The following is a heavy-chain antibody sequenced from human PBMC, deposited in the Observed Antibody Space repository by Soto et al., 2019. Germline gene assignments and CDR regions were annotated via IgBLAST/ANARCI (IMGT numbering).Heavy chain of an antibody. D-gene: IGHD1-26*01. CDR1: GFTFSSYA. V-gene: IGHV3-30-3*01. Sequence: GGSLRLSCAASGFTFSSYAMHWVRQAPGKGLEWVAVISYDGSNKYYADSVKGRFTISRDNSKNTLYLQMNSLRAEDTAVYYCARGPPLRFSGSYNYVEGGYWGQGTLVTVSS. CDR2: ISYDGSNK. CDR3: ARGPPLRFSGSYNYVEGGY. J-gene: IGHJ4*02.